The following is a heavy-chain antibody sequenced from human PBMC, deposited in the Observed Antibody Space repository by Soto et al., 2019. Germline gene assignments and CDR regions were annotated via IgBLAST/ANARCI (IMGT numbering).Heavy chain of an antibody. Sequence: GGSLRLSCAVSGLTFSSYAMSWVRQAPGKGLEWVSAISGSGGSTYYADSVKGRFTISRDNSKNTLYLQMNSLRAEDTAVYYCAKGAYCSGGSCYGLPAPYYYYGMDVWGQGTTVTVSS. CDR2: ISGSGGST. CDR1: GLTFSSYA. CDR3: AKGAYCSGGSCYGLPAPYYYYGMDV. V-gene: IGHV3-23*01. D-gene: IGHD2-15*01. J-gene: IGHJ6*02.